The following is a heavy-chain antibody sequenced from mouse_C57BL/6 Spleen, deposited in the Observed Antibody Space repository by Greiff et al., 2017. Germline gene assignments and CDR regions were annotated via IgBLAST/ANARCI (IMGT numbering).Heavy chain of an antibody. Sequence: EVMLVESGGGLVKPGGSLKLSCAASGFPFSDYGMHWVRQAPEKGLEWVAYISSGSSTIYYADTVKGRFTISRDNAKNTLFLQMTSLRSEDTAMYYCANSMDYWGQGTSVTVSS. CDR2: ISSGSSTI. V-gene: IGHV5-17*01. J-gene: IGHJ4*01. CDR1: GFPFSDYG. CDR3: ANSMDY.